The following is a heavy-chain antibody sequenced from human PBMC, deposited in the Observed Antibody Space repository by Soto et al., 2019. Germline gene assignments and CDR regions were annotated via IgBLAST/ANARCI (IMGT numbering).Heavy chain of an antibody. D-gene: IGHD6-6*01. CDR3: ARDGSGYSSSRTNWFDP. CDR1: GGTFSSYA. V-gene: IGHV1-69*13. CDR2: IIPIFGTA. J-gene: IGHJ5*02. Sequence: ASVKVSCKASGGTFSSYAISWVRQAPGQGLEWMGGIIPIFGTANYAQKFQGRVTITADESTSTAYMELSSLRSEDTAVYYCARDGSGYSSSRTNWFDPWGQGTLVTVSS.